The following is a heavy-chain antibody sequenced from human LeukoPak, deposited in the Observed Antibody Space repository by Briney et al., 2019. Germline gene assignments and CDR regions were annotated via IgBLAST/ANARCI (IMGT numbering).Heavy chain of an antibody. CDR2: IICSGGST. CDR3: AKPSDILTAYLDP. D-gene: IGHD3-9*01. Sequence: GGSLSVSFPACGFTFRSYAMSWVGQAPGKGLEGVSAIICSGGSTYFADSVKGRFTISRDNSKNTLYLQMNNLRTEDTAVDYWAKPSDILTAYLDPWGEGTLVTVSS. J-gene: IGHJ5*02. V-gene: IGHV3-23*01. CDR1: GFTFRSYA.